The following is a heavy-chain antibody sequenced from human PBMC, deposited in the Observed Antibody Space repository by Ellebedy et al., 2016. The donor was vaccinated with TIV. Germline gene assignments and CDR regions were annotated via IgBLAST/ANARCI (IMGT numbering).Heavy chain of an antibody. J-gene: IGHJ5*02. CDR2: IKQDGSEK. Sequence: GESLKISXAASGFTFSSYWMHWVRQAPGKGLEWVANIKQDGSEKYYVDSVKGRFTISRDNAKNSLYLQMDSLRAEDTAVYYCARARFDPWGQGTLATVSS. CDR1: GFTFSSYW. CDR3: ARARFDP. V-gene: IGHV3-7*03.